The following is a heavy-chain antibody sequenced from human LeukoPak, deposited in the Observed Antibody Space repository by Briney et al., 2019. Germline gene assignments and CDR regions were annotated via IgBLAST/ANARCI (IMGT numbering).Heavy chain of an antibody. D-gene: IGHD1-26*01. Sequence: SETLSLTCAVYGGSFSGYYWSWIRQPPGKGLEWIGEINHSGSTNYNPSLKSRVTISVDTSKNQFSLKLSSVTAAGTAVYYCARKGVGARTIDYWGQGTLVTVSS. J-gene: IGHJ4*02. CDR3: ARKGVGARTIDY. CDR1: GGSFSGYY. CDR2: INHSGST. V-gene: IGHV4-34*01.